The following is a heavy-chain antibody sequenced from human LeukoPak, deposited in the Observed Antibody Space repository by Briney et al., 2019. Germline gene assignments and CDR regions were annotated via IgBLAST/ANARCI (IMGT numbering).Heavy chain of an antibody. D-gene: IGHD6-6*01. CDR1: GFTFSSYE. CDR2: ISSSGSTI. V-gene: IGHV3-48*03. Sequence: GGSLRLSCAASGFTFSSYEMNWVRQAPGKGLEWVSYISSSGSTIYYADSVKGRFTISRDNAKNSLYLQMNSLRAEDTAVYYCASSPRPRKGGYEDYWGQGTLVTVSS. J-gene: IGHJ4*02. CDR3: ASSPRPRKGGYEDY.